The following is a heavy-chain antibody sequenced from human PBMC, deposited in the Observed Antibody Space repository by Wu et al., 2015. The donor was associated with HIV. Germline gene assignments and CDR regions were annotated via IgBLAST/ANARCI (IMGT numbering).Heavy chain of an antibody. D-gene: IGHD1-26*01. CDR1: GYTFTPXV. V-gene: IGHV1-18*01. CDR2: SALTMVNT. J-gene: IGHJ6*03. Sequence: QVQLVAGLGAEVKKPGASVKVSCKASGYTFTPXVSAGCDRPLDKGLSGWDGSALTMVNTNYAQKLQGRVTMTTDTSTSTAYMELRSLRSDDTAIYYCARDDRGVGAPYYYYYMDVWGKGTTVTVSS. CDR3: ARDDRGVGAPYYYYYMDV.